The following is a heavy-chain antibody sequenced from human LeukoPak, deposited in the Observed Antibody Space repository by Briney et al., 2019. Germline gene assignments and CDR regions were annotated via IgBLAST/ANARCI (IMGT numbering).Heavy chain of an antibody. J-gene: IGHJ4*02. CDR1: GFIFDNYA. CDR2: ISWNSRTI. Sequence: PGGSLRLSCAASGFIFDNYAMHWVRQPPGKGLEWVSGISWNSRTIDYADSVKGRFTISRDNAKNSLYLQMNSLRAEDTAFYYCAKGGAQWELTWELADFWGQGTLVTVSS. D-gene: IGHD1-26*01. CDR3: AKGGAQWELTWELADF. V-gene: IGHV3-9*01.